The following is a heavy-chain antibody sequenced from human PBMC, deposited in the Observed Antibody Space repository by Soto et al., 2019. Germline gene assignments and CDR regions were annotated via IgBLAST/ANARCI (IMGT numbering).Heavy chain of an antibody. V-gene: IGHV3-30*18. D-gene: IGHD6-19*01. J-gene: IGHJ4*02. CDR1: GFTFSSYG. Sequence: QVQLVESGGGVVQPGRSLRLSCAASGFTFSSYGMHWVRQAPGKGLEWVAVISYDGSNKYYADSVKGRFTISRDNSKNTLYLQMNSLRAEDTAVYYCAKADIEWLVLEGYWGQGTLVTVSS. CDR3: AKADIEWLVLEGY. CDR2: ISYDGSNK.